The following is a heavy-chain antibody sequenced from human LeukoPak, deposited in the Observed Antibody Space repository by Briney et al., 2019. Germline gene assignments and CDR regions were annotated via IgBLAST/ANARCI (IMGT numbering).Heavy chain of an antibody. CDR2: ISAYNGNT. J-gene: IGHJ6*02. V-gene: IGHV1-18*01. CDR1: GYTFTSYG. D-gene: IGHD6-19*01. CDR3: ARDLYSSGWYGVGYYYYGMDV. Sequence: ASVKVSCKASGYTFTSYGIGWVRQAPGQGLEWMGWISAYNGNTNYAQKLQGRVTMTTDTSTSTAYMELRSLRSDDTAVYYCARDLYSSGWYGVGYYYYGMDVWGQGTTVTVSS.